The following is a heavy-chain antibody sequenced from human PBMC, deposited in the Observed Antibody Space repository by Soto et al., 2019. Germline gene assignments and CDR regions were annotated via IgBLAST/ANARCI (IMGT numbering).Heavy chain of an antibody. CDR2: IKQDGSEK. D-gene: IGHD3-22*01. CDR3: ARDNGYYYDSSGYPFDY. CDR1: GFTFSSYW. V-gene: IGHV3-7*05. Sequence: GGSLRLSCAASGFTFSSYWMSWVRQAPGKGLEWVANIKQDGSEKYYVDSVKGRFTISRDNAKNSLYLQMNSLRAEDTAVYYCARDNGYYYDSSGYPFDYWGQGTLVTVSS. J-gene: IGHJ4*02.